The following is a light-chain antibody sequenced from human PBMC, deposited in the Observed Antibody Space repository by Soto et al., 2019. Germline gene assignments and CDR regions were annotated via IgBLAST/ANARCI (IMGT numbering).Light chain of an antibody. Sequence: EIVLTQSPGTLSLSPGERATLSCRASQGVASRYLAWYQQKPGQAPRLLIYHASSRAIGIPARFSGSGSGTDFTLTISRLEPEDFAVYYCQQYGSSPQTFGQGTKVEVK. V-gene: IGKV3-20*01. CDR1: QGVASRY. J-gene: IGKJ1*01. CDR2: HAS. CDR3: QQYGSSPQT.